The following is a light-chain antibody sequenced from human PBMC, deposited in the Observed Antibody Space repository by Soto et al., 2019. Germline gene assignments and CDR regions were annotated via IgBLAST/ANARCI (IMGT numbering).Light chain of an antibody. Sequence: EIVLTQSSATLSSFPGDRATLSWIASQYNKTRLAWYQHRPGQAPRLLIYQTSIRAAGIPARFSASGSGTDFTLTISDVQSEDFALYYCLHYKDWPRWTFGQGTKVDI. V-gene: IGKV3D-15*03. CDR3: LHYKDWPRWT. J-gene: IGKJ1*01. CDR2: QTS. CDR1: QYNKTR.